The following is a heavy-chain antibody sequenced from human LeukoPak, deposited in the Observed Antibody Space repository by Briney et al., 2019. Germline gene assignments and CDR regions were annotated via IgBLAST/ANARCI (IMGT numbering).Heavy chain of an antibody. Sequence: GGSLRLSCSASGFTFSAYAMHWVRQAPGKGLEYVSDISPNGGSTYYADSVKGRFTISRDNSKNTLYLQMSSLRVEDTAVYYCVPKGNEGYWGQGTLVTVSS. D-gene: IGHD1-1*01. V-gene: IGHV3-64D*06. CDR2: ISPNGGST. J-gene: IGHJ4*02. CDR1: GFTFSAYA. CDR3: VPKGNEGY.